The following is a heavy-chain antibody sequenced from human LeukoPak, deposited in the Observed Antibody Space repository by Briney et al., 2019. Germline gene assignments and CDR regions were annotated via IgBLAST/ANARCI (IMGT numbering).Heavy chain of an antibody. D-gene: IGHD5-24*01. CDR3: ASPMAWAHNRRDSDY. CDR2: IYYSGSA. Sequence: PSETLSLTCTVSGGSVSSSSYYWGWIRQPPGKGLEWIGSIYYSGSAYYNPSLKSRVSISVDTSKNQFSLKLRSVTAADTAVYYCASPMAWAHNRRDSDYWGLGTLVTVSS. V-gene: IGHV4-39*07. J-gene: IGHJ4*02. CDR1: GGSVSSSSYY.